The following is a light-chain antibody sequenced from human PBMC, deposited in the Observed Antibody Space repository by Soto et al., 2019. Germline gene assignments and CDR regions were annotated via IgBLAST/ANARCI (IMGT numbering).Light chain of an antibody. CDR1: QSVLYIPTNKNY. CDR3: QQYYSNPRLG. J-gene: IGKJ1*01. V-gene: IGKV4-1*01. Sequence: DIVMTQSPDSLAVSLGERATITCRSSQSVLYIPTNKNYVAWYQQKPGQPHKLLLYWASTRESGVPDRFSCRAYATYFTLTISTLQAADVSLSHCQQYYSNPRLGLGRGTKVDIK. CDR2: WAS.